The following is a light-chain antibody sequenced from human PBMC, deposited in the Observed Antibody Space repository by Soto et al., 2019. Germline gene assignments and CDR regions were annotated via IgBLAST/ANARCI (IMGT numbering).Light chain of an antibody. CDR3: CSYAGSSTYVL. V-gene: IGLV2-23*02. J-gene: IGLJ2*01. Sequence: QSVLTQPASVSGSPGQSITISCAGTSSDVGRYNLVSWYQHHPGTAPKLMIYEVTKQPSGVSDRFSGSKSGNTASLTISGLQAEDEADYYCCSYAGSSTYVLFGGGTKLTVL. CDR1: SSDVGRYNL. CDR2: EVT.